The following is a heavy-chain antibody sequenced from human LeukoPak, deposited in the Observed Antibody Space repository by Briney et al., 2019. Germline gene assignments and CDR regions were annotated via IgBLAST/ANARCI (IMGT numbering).Heavy chain of an antibody. CDR2: IKQDGGQI. D-gene: IGHD4-17*01. CDR1: EFTFSSYW. CDR3: ARLGARQMLEY. J-gene: IGHJ4*02. Sequence: PEGSLRLSCAASEFTFSSYWMSWVRQAPGKGLEWVANIKQDGGQIYYLESVKGRFTVSRDNAKNSLYLQMNSLRAEDTAVYYCARLGARQMLEYWGQGTLVTVSS. V-gene: IGHV3-7*01.